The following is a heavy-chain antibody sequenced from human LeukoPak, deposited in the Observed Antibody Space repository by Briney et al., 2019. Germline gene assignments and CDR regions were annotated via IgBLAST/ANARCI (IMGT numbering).Heavy chain of an antibody. CDR2: IIPILGIA. CDR1: GGTFSSYA. Sequence: ASVKVSCKASGGTFSSYAISWVRQAPGQGLEWMGRIIPILGIANYAQKFQGRVTITADKSTSTAYMELSSLRSEDTAVYYCARDSSGIAAAGNWYFDLWGRGTLVTVSS. D-gene: IGHD6-13*01. V-gene: IGHV1-69*04. J-gene: IGHJ2*01. CDR3: ARDSSGIAAAGNWYFDL.